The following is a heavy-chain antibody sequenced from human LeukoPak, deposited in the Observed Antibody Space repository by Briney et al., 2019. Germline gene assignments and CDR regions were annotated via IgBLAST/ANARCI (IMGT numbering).Heavy chain of an antibody. D-gene: IGHD2-2*01. J-gene: IGHJ3*02. V-gene: IGHV4-4*09. CDR1: GSISGYY. Sequence: SETLSLTCTVSGSISGYYWSWIRQPPGKGLEWIGYIYTSGSTNYNPSLESRVTISVDTSKNQFSLDLSSVTAADTAVYYCARQKCTSSSCLTKNAFDIWGQGTMVTVSS. CDR2: IYTSGST. CDR3: ARQKCTSSSCLTKNAFDI.